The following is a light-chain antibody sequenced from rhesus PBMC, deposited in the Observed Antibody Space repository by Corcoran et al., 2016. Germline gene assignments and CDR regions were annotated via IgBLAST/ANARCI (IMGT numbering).Light chain of an antibody. CDR3: QQYNNSPFT. Sequence: DIQMTQSPSSLSASVGARVTITCRASQGFTHYLIWYPQKPGKAPKPLTYYASSLETGVPSRFSGMGSGTDYALTSSSLQPENIATIYCQQYNNSPFTFGPGTKLDIK. V-gene: IGKV1-66*01. CDR1: QGFTHY. J-gene: IGKJ3*01. CDR2: YAS.